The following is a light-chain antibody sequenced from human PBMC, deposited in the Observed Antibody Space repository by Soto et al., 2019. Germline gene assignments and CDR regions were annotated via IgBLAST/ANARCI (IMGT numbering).Light chain of an antibody. V-gene: IGKV1-39*01. CDR3: QQSYSTPIT. CDR1: QSISSY. CDR2: AAS. Sequence: IHMTHSPSSLSASVVYRVTITFRASQSISSYLNWYQQKPGKAPKLLIYAASSLQSGVPSRFSGSGSGTDFTLTISSLQPEDFATYYCQQSYSTPITFGQGTRLEIK. J-gene: IGKJ5*01.